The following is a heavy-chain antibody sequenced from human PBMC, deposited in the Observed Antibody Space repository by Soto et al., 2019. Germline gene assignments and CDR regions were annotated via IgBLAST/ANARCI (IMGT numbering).Heavy chain of an antibody. CDR2: IYPGDSES. CDR3: ARRAGRYINNHPYYFDS. D-gene: IGHD3-16*02. V-gene: IGHV5-51*01. CDR1: GYTFSRYW. Sequence: GESLKISCKGSGYTFSRYWIGWVRQMPGKGPEWMGMIYPGDSESRYSPSFEGHVSISVDKSITNVYLQWSSLKVSDTAMYYCARRAGRYINNHPYYFDSWGQGTLVTVSS. J-gene: IGHJ4*02.